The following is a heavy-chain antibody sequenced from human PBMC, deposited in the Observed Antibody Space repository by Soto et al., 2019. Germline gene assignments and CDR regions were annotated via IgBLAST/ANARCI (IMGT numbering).Heavy chain of an antibody. J-gene: IGHJ6*02. CDR3: ARALFPDVDIYAMDV. CDR1: GFTFRDHA. V-gene: IGHV3-33*01. Sequence: GGSLRLSCAASGFTFRDHAMHWVRQAPGKGREWLAIIWNDGSNKFYAGSVQGRFAISRDNSKNTVYLQMNTLSAEDTAVYYCARALFPDVDIYAMDVWGQGTTVTVSS. D-gene: IGHD5-12*01. CDR2: IWNDGSNK.